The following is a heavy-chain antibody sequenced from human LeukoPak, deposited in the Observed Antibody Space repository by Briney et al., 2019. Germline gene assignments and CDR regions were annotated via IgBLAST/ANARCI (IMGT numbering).Heavy chain of an antibody. CDR1: GFTFSSYS. J-gene: IGHJ4*02. Sequence: PGGSLRLSCAASGFTFSSYSMNWVRQAPGKGLEWVSSISSSSSYIYYADSVKGRFTISRDNAKNSLYLQMNSLRAEDTAVYYCARDVGSGCDQNYWGQGTLVTVSS. V-gene: IGHV3-21*01. D-gene: IGHD6-19*01. CDR2: ISSSSSYI. CDR3: ARDVGSGCDQNY.